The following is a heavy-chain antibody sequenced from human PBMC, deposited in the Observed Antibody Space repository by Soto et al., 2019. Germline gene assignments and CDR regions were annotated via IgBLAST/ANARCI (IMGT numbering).Heavy chain of an antibody. V-gene: IGHV1-18*04. J-gene: IGHJ1*01. Sequence: QVQLVQSGAEVKQPGASVKVSCKTSGYTFINYDIAWVRQAPGQGLEWMGWISAYRGDTKYAQMYQGRVTLTTDTSTSTAYMEVWRLTSDDTAVYYCARGDWLGGYFQHWGQGTLVTVSS. CDR3: ARGDWLGGYFQH. CDR1: GYTFINYD. D-gene: IGHD2-21*02. CDR2: ISAYRGDT.